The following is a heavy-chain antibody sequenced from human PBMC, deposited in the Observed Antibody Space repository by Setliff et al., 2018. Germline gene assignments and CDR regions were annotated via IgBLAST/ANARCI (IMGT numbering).Heavy chain of an antibody. V-gene: IGHV7-4-1*02. D-gene: IGHD1-26*01. CDR1: GYTFTSYA. J-gene: IGHJ6*04. Sequence: ASVKVSCKASGYTFTSYAMNWVRQAPGQGLEWMGWISTNTGNPTYAQGFTGRFVFSLDTSVSTAYLQISSLKAEDTAVYYCASPGATSAFDIWGKGTTVTVSS. CDR3: ASPGATSAFDI. CDR2: ISTNTGNP.